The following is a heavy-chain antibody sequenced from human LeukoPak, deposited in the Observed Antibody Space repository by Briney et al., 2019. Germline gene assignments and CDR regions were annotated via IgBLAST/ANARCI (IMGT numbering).Heavy chain of an antibody. Sequence: SETLSLTCTVSGGSISSSSYYWGWIRQPPGKGLEWIGSIYYSGSTNYNPSLKSRVTISVDTSKNQFSLKLSSVTAADTAVYYCARGPDFLKKAFDIWGQGTMVTVSS. CDR1: GGSISSSSYY. J-gene: IGHJ3*02. V-gene: IGHV4-39*07. CDR3: ARGPDFLKKAFDI. D-gene: IGHD3-9*01. CDR2: IYYSGST.